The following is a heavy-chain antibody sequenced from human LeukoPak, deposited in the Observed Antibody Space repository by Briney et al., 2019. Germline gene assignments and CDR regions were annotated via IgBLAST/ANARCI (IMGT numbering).Heavy chain of an antibody. Sequence: ASVKVSCKAPGYTFTSYDINWVRQATGQGLEWMGWMNPNSGNTGYAQKFQGRVTMTRNTSISTAYMELSSLRSEDTAVYYCARGPMYYDYIWGSYRPTYDAFDIWGQGTMVTVSS. CDR3: ARGPMYYDYIWGSYRPTYDAFDI. CDR2: MNPNSGNT. V-gene: IGHV1-8*01. J-gene: IGHJ3*02. CDR1: GYTFTSYD. D-gene: IGHD3-16*02.